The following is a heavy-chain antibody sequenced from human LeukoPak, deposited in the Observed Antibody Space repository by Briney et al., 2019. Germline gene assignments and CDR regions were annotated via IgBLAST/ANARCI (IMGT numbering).Heavy chain of an antibody. Sequence: ASVKVSCKASGYTFTSYYMHWVRQAPGQGLEWMGWINPNSGGTNYAQKFQGRVTMTRATSTSTAYMELTRLRSDDTAVYYCARDGASTLIDAFDTWGQGTVVTVSS. J-gene: IGHJ3*02. CDR3: ARDGASTLIDAFDT. CDR2: INPNSGGT. CDR1: GYTFTSYY. D-gene: IGHD1-26*01. V-gene: IGHV1-2*02.